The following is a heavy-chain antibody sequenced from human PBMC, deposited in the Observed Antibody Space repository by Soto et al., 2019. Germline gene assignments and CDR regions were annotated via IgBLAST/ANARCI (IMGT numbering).Heavy chain of an antibody. V-gene: IGHV3-30*04. CDR1: GFTFSDYA. D-gene: IGHD5-18*01. CDR3: ARERLPVAVAMAQVLYYYAMDV. Sequence: QVQLVASGGGVVQPGRSLRLSCAASGFTFSDYALHWVRQAPGKRLEWVALISYDGSRKYYADSVKSRFTISRDNSKSTLYLQMNILGAEDTAVYYCARERLPVAVAMAQVLYYYAMDVWGQGTKVTVSS. J-gene: IGHJ6*02. CDR2: ISYDGSRK.